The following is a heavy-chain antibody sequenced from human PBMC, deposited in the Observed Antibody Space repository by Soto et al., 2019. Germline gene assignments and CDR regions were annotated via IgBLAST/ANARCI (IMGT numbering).Heavy chain of an antibody. Sequence: PGGSLRLSCAASGFTFSSYAMHWVRQAPGKGLEWVAVISYDGSNKCYADSVKGRFTISRDNSKNTLYLQMNSLRAEDTAVYYCAREGAYYDFWSGYQLGDYYGMDVWGQGTTVTVS. CDR2: ISYDGSNK. CDR3: AREGAYYDFWSGYQLGDYYGMDV. V-gene: IGHV3-30-3*01. D-gene: IGHD3-3*01. J-gene: IGHJ6*02. CDR1: GFTFSSYA.